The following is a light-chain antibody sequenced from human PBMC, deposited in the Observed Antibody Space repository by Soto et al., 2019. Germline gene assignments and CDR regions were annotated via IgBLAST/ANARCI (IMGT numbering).Light chain of an antibody. V-gene: IGKV3-15*01. CDR1: QNINNN. CDR3: QQYNNWPLT. CDR2: GAS. Sequence: EIVMTQSPATLSVSPGERATLSCRASQNINNNLAWYQQKPGQGPRLLIYGASSRATGIPARFSGSGSGTGFTLTISSLQSEDFAFYYCQQYNNWPLTFGGGTKVEIK. J-gene: IGKJ4*01.